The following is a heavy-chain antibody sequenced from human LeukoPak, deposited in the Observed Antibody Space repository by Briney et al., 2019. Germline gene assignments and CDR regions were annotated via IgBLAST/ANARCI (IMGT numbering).Heavy chain of an antibody. CDR2: INESGTT. D-gene: IGHD3-16*02. CDR1: GGPLSNYY. Sequence: SETLSLTCAVYGGPLSNYYWTWIRQSPGKGLEWIGDINESGTTHYSPSLERRLTISVDTSRNQFSLRLASMTAADTAVYYCARGGFNSYGFFYWGQGILVSVS. V-gene: IGHV4-34*01. CDR3: ARGGFNSYGFFY. J-gene: IGHJ4*02.